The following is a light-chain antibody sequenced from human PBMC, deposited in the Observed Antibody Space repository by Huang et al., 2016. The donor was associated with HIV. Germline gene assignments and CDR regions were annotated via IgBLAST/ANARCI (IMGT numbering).Light chain of an antibody. Sequence: IVLTQSPGTLSLSPGERATLSCRASQSVTSNFLAWYQHRPGQAPRLLIYGASSRAAGVPDRFSGSGSGTGFTLTISRLEPEDFVVYYCQHYGSAPQITFGQGTRLEIK. V-gene: IGKV3-20*01. CDR1: QSVTSNF. CDR3: QHYGSAPQIT. CDR2: GAS. J-gene: IGKJ5*01.